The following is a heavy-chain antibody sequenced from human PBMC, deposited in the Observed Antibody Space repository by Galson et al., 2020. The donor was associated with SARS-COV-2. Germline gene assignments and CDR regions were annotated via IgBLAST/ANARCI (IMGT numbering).Heavy chain of an antibody. CDR1: GGSISGGSYY. V-gene: IGHV4-61*02. D-gene: IGHD6-13*01. CDR3: ARQGSWNSDAFNT. Sequence: SQTLSLTCSVSGGSISGGSYYWSWIRQPAGKGLEWIGRVYTSGATRFNPSLQGRVTISMDTSKNHFSMSLTSVTASDTAVYSCARQGSWNSDAFNTWGQGAMVTVSS. CDR2: VYTSGAT. J-gene: IGHJ3*02.